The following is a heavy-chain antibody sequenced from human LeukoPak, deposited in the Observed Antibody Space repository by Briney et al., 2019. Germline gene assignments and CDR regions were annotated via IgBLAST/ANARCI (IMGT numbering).Heavy chain of an antibody. CDR2: MNPNSGNT. Sequence: PLASVKVSCKASGYTFTSYDINWVRQATGQGLEWMGWMNPNSGNTGYAQKFQGRVTMTRNTSISTAYMELSSLRSEDTAVYYCARVGCSSTSCYYFYYYYGMDVWGQGTTVTVSS. V-gene: IGHV1-8*01. D-gene: IGHD2-2*01. CDR3: ARVGCSSTSCYYFYYYYGMDV. J-gene: IGHJ6*02. CDR1: GYTFTSYD.